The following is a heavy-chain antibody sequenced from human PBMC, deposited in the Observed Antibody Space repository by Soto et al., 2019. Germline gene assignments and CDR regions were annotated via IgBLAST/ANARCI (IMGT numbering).Heavy chain of an antibody. D-gene: IGHD3-16*01. V-gene: IGHV4-59*08. CDR3: ARHKDADSARGGMDV. CDR2: VHYSGTT. CDR1: GGSISNFY. Sequence: QVQLQEPGPGLVKPSETLSLTCTVSGGSISNFYWTWIRQPPGKGLEWIGSVHYSGTTKYNPSVSSRVTISVDTAKNQLSLNLTSVTAADTAVYYYARHKDADSARGGMDVWGQGTTVTVSS. J-gene: IGHJ6*02.